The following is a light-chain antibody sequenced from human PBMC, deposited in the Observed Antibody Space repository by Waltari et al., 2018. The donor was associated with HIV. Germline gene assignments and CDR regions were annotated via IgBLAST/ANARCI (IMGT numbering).Light chain of an antibody. Sequence: EIVMTQSPATLSVSPGERATLSCRASQSVSTNLAWYQQKPGQAPRLLIFSASARAAGIPARFSGSGSGTDFTLTITSPQSEDCAVYYCQHYNNRPPLTFGLGTRLEI. CDR3: QHYNNRPPLT. CDR1: QSVSTN. V-gene: IGKV3-15*01. J-gene: IGKJ5*01. CDR2: SAS.